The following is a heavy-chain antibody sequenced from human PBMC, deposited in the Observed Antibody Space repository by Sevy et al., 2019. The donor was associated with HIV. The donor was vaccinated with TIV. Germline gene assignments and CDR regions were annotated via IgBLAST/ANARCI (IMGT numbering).Heavy chain of an antibody. CDR2: ISSSSSYI. V-gene: IGHV3-21*01. Sequence: CGSLRLSCAASGFTFSSYSMNWVRQAPGKGLEWVSSISSSSSYIYYADSVKGRFTISRDNAKNSLYLQMNSLRAGDTAVYYCARVVGWVRETAGTPPYYGMDVWGQGTTVTVSS. CDR3: ARVVGWVRETAGTPPYYGMDV. CDR1: GFTFSSYS. J-gene: IGHJ6*02. D-gene: IGHD6-13*01.